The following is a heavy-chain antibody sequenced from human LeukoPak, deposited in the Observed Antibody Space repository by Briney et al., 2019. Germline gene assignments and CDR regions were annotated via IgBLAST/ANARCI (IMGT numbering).Heavy chain of an antibody. J-gene: IGHJ6*02. CDR3: AKDQGIAVAGRYYYGMDV. CDR1: GFTFSSYG. V-gene: IGHV3-30*18. CDR2: ISYDGSNK. Sequence: GGSLRLSCAASGFTFSSYGMHWVRQAPGKGLEWVAVISYDGSNKYYADPVKGRFTISRDNSKNTLYLQMNSLRAEDTAVYHCAKDQGIAVAGRYYYGMDVWGQGTTVTVSS. D-gene: IGHD6-19*01.